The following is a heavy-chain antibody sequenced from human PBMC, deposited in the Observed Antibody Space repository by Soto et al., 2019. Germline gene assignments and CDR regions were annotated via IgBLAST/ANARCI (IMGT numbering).Heavy chain of an antibody. CDR2: VYYVGSP. J-gene: IGHJ5*02. V-gene: IGHV4-39*01. CDR1: GGSLGSVDNY. CDR3: ATMVIPGTRHTNIDA. Sequence: SETLSLTCSVSGGSLGSVDNYWAWIRQAPGKGLEWIGSVYYVGSPFCNSSLKSRVSMSIHTTKNQFSLNLSPVPATDTAVYYCATMVIPGTRHTNIDAWGQGIAVTVS. D-gene: IGHD2-8*01.